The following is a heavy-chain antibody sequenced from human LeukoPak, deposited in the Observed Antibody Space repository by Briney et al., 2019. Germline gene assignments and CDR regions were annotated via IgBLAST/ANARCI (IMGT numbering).Heavy chain of an antibody. D-gene: IGHD3-3*02. J-gene: IGHJ4*02. CDR2: ISSSGNTI. V-gene: IGHV3-48*03. CDR3: VRNRNLKMTSTGILGN. Sequence: GGSQRLSCAASGFTFSSYDMNWVRQAPGKGLEWVSYISSSGNTIYYADSVKGRFTISRDNSRDTLYLQMNSLTVDDTAVYYCVRNRNLKMTSTGILGNWGLGTLVIVSS. CDR1: GFTFSSYD.